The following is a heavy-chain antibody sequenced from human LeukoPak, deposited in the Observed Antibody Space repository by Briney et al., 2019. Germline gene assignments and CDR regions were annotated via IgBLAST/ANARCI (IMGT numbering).Heavy chain of an antibody. J-gene: IGHJ4*02. CDR3: AKRGVVIRVILVGFHKEAYYFDS. V-gene: IGHV3-23*01. CDR1: GITLSNYG. Sequence: GRSLRLACAVSGITLSNYGMSWVRQAPGKGLEWVAGISDSGGRTNYADSVKGRFTISRDNPKNTLYLQMNSLRAEDTAVYFCAKRGVVIRVILVGFHKEAYYFDSWGQGALVTVSS. D-gene: IGHD3-22*01. CDR2: ISDSGGRT.